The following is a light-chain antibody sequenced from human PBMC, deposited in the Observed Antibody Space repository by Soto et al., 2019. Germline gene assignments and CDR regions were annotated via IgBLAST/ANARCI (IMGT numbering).Light chain of an antibody. V-gene: IGKV3-15*01. J-gene: IGKJ1*01. CDR3: QQYNNWPPYT. CDR1: QNIGSD. CDR2: GAS. Sequence: EIVMTQSPATPSVSPGERATLSCRASQNIGSDLVWYQQKPGQAPRLVIYGASTRATGVPARFSGSGSGTEFTLTISSLQSEDFAVYYCQQYNNWPPYTFGQGTKVDIK.